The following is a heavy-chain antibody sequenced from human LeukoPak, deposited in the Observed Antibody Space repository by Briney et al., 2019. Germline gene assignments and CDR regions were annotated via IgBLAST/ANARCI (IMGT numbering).Heavy chain of an antibody. CDR1: GYTFTGYY. V-gene: IGHV1-2*06. CDR3: ATIAVAGPFDY. D-gene: IGHD6-19*01. J-gene: IGHJ4*02. CDR2: INPNSGGT. Sequence: ASVRVSCKASGYTFTGYYMHWVRQAPGQGLEWMGRINPNSGGTNYAQKFQGRVTMTRDTSISTAYMELSRLRSDDTAVYYCATIAVAGPFDYWGQGTLVTVSS.